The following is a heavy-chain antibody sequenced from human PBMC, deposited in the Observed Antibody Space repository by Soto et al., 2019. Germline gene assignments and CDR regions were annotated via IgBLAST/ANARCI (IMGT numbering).Heavy chain of an antibody. D-gene: IGHD2-2*01. CDR3: TTDSYSSIRIVRFDY. Sequence: GGSLRLSCAASGFTFTNAWINWVRQAPGKGLEWAGRIKSKTDGGTDYAEPVKGRFAISRDDSNNMVYLQMNSLRTEDTAVYYCTTDSYSSIRIVRFDYWGHGTLVTAS. CDR2: IKSKTDGGT. CDR1: GFTFTNAW. J-gene: IGHJ4*01. V-gene: IGHV3-15*07.